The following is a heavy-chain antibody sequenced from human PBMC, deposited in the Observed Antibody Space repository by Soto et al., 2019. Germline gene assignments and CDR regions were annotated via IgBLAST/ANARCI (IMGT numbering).Heavy chain of an antibody. CDR3: ARSPYSVSYLAYFDY. J-gene: IGHJ4*02. Sequence: VQLVESGGGVVQPGRSLRLSCAASGFTFSSYGMHWVHQAPGKGLEWVVVISYDGSNKYYADSVKGRFTISRDNSKNTLYLQMSSLRAEDTAVYYCARSPYSVSYLAYFDYWGQGTLVTVSS. V-gene: IGHV3-30*03. CDR2: ISYDGSNK. CDR1: GFTFSSYG. D-gene: IGHD1-26*01.